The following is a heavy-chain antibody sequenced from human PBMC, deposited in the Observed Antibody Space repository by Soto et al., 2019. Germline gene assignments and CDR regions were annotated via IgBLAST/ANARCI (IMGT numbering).Heavy chain of an antibody. V-gene: IGHV1-18*01. CDR2: ISASNGKT. D-gene: IGHD2-2*01. CDR1: GYTFTTYG. Sequence: QVQLVQSGAEVKKPGASVQVSCKASGYTFTTYGISWVRQAPGQGLEWMGWISASNGKTNYAQKHQGRVTMTTATSTSQASWELRSLRTDDTVVDYWVRLEYCTSASCYLVYYYGMDVWGQGTTVTAS. J-gene: IGHJ6*02. CDR3: VRLEYCTSASCYLVYYYGMDV.